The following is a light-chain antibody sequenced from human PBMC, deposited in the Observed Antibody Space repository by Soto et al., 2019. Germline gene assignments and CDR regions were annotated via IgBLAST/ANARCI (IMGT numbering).Light chain of an antibody. V-gene: IGKV3-15*01. Sequence: EVVMTQSPATLSVSPGERVTLSCRASQSINAHLAWYQQKPGQAPRLLIHGASTRATGIPARFSGSGFGTEFILTCSSLHSEDFAVYYCQQYNTWLWTFGQGTKVEIQ. CDR1: QSINAH. CDR2: GAS. CDR3: QQYNTWLWT. J-gene: IGKJ1*01.